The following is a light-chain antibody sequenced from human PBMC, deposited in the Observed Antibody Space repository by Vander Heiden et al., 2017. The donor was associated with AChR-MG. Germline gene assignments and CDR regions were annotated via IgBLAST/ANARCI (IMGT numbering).Light chain of an antibody. J-gene: IGKJ4*01. CDR2: DAS. CDR3: QQRSNWGLT. CDR1: QSIASY. Sequence: EIVLTQSPATLSLSPGDRATLSCRASQSIASYLAWYQQKPGQAPRLLIYDASNRATGIPARFSGSGSGTDFTLTISSLEPEDFAVYYCQQRSNWGLTFGGGTKVEIK. V-gene: IGKV3-11*01.